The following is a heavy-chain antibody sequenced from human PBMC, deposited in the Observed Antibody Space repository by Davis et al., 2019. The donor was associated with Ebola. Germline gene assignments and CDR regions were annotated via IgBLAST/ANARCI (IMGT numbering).Heavy chain of an antibody. CDR3: ARARGVTTIDYYYGMDV. CDR1: GGSISSYY. J-gene: IGHJ6*02. V-gene: IGHV4-59*01. D-gene: IGHD4-11*01. CDR2: IYYSGST. Sequence: MPSETLSLTCTVSGGSISSYYWSWIRQPPGKGLEWIGYIYYSGSTNYNPPLKSRVTISVDTSKNQFSLKLSSVTAADTAVYYCARARGVTTIDYYYGMDVWGQGTTVTVSS.